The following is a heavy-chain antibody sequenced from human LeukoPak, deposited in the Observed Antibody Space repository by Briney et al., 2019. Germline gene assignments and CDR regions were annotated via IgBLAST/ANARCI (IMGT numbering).Heavy chain of an antibody. J-gene: IGHJ4*02. V-gene: IGHV3-23*01. CDR2: IGGSGGIT. Sequence: GGSLRLSCAASGFTFSSYAMSWVRQAPGKGLEWVPAIGGSGGITYYADSVKGRFTISRDNSKNTLYLQMNSLRAEDTAVYYCAKDMSFGDYNDDYWGQGTLVTVSS. CDR1: GFTFSSYA. D-gene: IGHD4-17*01. CDR3: AKDMSFGDYNDDY.